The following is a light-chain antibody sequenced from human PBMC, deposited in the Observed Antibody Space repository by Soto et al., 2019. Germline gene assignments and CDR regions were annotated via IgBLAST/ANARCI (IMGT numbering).Light chain of an antibody. CDR2: GAS. J-gene: IGKJ5*01. CDR3: QQYGSALSIT. V-gene: IGKV3-20*01. Sequence: EIVLTQSPGPKSVSQGESATLSCRASQSVSSSYLAWYQQKPGQAPRLLIYGASSRATGIPARFSGSGSGTDFTLTISSLEPEDLAVYYCQQYGSALSITFGQGTRLEIK. CDR1: QSVSSSY.